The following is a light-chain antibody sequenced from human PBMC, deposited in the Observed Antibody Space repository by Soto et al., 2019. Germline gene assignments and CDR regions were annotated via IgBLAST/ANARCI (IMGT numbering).Light chain of an antibody. Sequence: DIQMTQSPSSLSASVGARVSITCQASQDIRTSLSWFQQKPGRAPKLLFYGASNLETGVPSRFRGSGSGTDFTFTIISLQPEDIATYYCQHYDNLPPFTFGPGTTVDIK. V-gene: IGKV1-33*01. CDR1: QDIRTS. CDR3: QHYDNLPPFT. J-gene: IGKJ3*01. CDR2: GAS.